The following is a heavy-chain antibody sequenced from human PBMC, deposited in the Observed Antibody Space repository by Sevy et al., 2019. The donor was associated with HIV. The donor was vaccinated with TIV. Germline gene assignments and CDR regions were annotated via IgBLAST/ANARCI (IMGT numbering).Heavy chain of an antibody. V-gene: IGHV1-46*03. CDR2: MNPSGGST. CDR1: GYTFTNYY. Sequence: ASVKVSCKASGYTFTNYYIHWVRQAPGQGLEWMGIMNPSGGSTTYAQKFQGRVTRTRDTSTSTVYMQLSSLRSEDTAVYYCARDRDSGYGFDYWGQGTLVTVSS. CDR3: ARDRDSGYGFDY. D-gene: IGHD5-12*01. J-gene: IGHJ4*02.